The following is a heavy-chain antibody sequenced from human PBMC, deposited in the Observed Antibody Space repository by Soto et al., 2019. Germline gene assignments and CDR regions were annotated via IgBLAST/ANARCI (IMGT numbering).Heavy chain of an antibody. J-gene: IGHJ4*02. D-gene: IGHD1-1*01. V-gene: IGHV4-4*07. CDR1: GGSFSSDY. CDR2: IHISGST. Sequence: PSETLSLTCTVSGGSFSSDYWTWVRQPAGKGLEWIGRIHISGSTNYNPSLKSRVTMSLEASKNLVSLKLRSVTAADTAVYYCAKQLNHNYNSWFQVALVTDAS. CDR3: AKQLNHNYNS.